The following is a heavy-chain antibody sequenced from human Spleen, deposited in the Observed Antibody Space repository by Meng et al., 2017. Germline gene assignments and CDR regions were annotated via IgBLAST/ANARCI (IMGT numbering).Heavy chain of an antibody. CDR1: GGSFSDYY. D-gene: IGHD4-11*01. CDR3: ARGPTTMAHDFDY. Sequence: MRLQQWGAALLRPAGPVSLTCVVSGGSFSDYYWSWIRAPPGKGLEWIGEINHSGSTNYNPSLESRATISVDTSQNNLSLKLRSVTAADSAVYYCARGPTTMAHDFDYWGQGTLVTVSS. J-gene: IGHJ4*02. CDR2: INHSGST. V-gene: IGHV4-34*01.